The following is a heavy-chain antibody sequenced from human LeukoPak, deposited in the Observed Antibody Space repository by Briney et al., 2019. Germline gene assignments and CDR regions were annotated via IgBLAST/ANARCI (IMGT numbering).Heavy chain of an antibody. J-gene: IGHJ4*02. Sequence: SETLSLTCAVYGGSFSGYYWTWIRQPPGKGLEWIGEMNHSGSANYNPSLKSRVTISVDTSKNQCSLRLSSVTAADTAVYYCARVLGYSYGTIDYWGQGTLVTVSS. CDR3: ARVLGYSYGTIDY. V-gene: IGHV4-34*01. CDR1: GGSFSGYY. D-gene: IGHD5-18*01. CDR2: MNHSGSA.